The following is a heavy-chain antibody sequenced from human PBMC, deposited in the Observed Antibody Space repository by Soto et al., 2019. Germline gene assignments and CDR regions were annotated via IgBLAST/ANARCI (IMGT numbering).Heavy chain of an antibody. J-gene: IGHJ6*02. Sequence: ASVKVSCKASGYTFTSYAMHWVRQAPGQRLEWMGWINGYNGNTNYPQKVQGRVTMTTDTSTSTAYMELRSLRSDDTAVYYCAREGSAPYYYYGMDVWGQGTTVTVSS. V-gene: IGHV1-3*01. CDR1: GYTFTSYA. CDR3: AREGSAPYYYYGMDV. CDR2: INGYNGNT. D-gene: IGHD6-19*01.